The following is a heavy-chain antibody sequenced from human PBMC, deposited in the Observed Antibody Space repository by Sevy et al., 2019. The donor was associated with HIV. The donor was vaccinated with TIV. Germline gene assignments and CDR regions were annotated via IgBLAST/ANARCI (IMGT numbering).Heavy chain of an antibody. V-gene: IGHV3-30-3*01. Sequence: GGSLRLSCAASGFTFSSYPMHWVRQAPGKGLEWVSFISFDGTDKYYADSVKGRFTITRDNSKNTLFLQMNSLRAEDTAFYYCVRETTMLPRGAFDFWGQGTMVNVSS. CDR2: ISFDGTDK. J-gene: IGHJ3*01. CDR3: VRETTMLPRGAFDF. CDR1: GFTFSSYP. D-gene: IGHD3-10*01.